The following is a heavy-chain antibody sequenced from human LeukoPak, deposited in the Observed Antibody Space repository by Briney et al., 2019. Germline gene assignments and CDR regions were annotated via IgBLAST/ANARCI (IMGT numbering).Heavy chain of an antibody. CDR1: GFTFSNYN. CDR3: AKDRYYYDSSALQYYFDY. J-gene: IGHJ4*02. Sequence: GGSLRLSCAASGFTFSNYNMNWVRQAPGKGLEGVSSITTSSTYIYYADSVKGRFTISRDNAKNSLYLQMNSLRAEDTAVYYCAKDRYYYDSSALQYYFDYWGQGTLVTVSS. V-gene: IGHV3-21*01. CDR2: ITTSSTYI. D-gene: IGHD3-22*01.